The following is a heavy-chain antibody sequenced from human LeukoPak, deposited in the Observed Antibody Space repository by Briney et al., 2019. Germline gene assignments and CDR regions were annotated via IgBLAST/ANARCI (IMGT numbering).Heavy chain of an antibody. V-gene: IGHV3-66*01. CDR3: VRDAS. Sequence: PGGSLRLSRAVSVVTVSSNHMSWVRQAPGKGLEWVSAIYSGGGTYYADSVKGRFTLSRDISKNTLYLQMNSLRAEDTAVYYCVRDASWGQGTLVTVSS. J-gene: IGHJ4*02. CDR2: IYSGGGT. CDR1: VVTVSSNH.